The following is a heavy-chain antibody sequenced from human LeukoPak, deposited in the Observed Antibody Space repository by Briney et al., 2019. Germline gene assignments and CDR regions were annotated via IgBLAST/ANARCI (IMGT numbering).Heavy chain of an antibody. CDR1: GFTFSSYW. CDR3: AREGGYCSSTSCPNDAFDI. J-gene: IGHJ3*02. D-gene: IGHD2-2*01. CDR2: INSDGSST. V-gene: IGHV3-74*01. Sequence: GGSLRLSCAASGFTFSSYWMHWVRQAPGKGLVWVSRINSDGSSTSYADSVKGRFTISRDNSKNTLYLQMNSLRAEDTAVYYCAREGGYCSSTSCPNDAFDIWGQGTMVTVSS.